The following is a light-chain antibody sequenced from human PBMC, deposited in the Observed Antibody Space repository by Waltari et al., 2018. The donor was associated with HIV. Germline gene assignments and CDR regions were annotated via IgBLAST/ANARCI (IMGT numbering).Light chain of an antibody. CDR1: LAISTS. CDR3: QQFDTYPYT. CDR2: DAS. J-gene: IGKJ3*01. Sequence: AIQLTQSPSSLSPSVGDRVTITCRASLAISTSLAWYQQKTGNAPKVLIYDASKLQSGVPSRFSGSGSGTDFTLTISSLQSEDFATYYCQQFDTYPYTFGPGTRV. V-gene: IGKV1-13*02.